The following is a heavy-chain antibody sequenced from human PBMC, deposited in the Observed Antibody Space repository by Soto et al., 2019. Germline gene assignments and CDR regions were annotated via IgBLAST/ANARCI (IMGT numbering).Heavy chain of an antibody. CDR3: AREPTLRGYYGSGSYYKGYYYYYYGMDV. CDR2: INPNSGNT. V-gene: IGHV1-8*01. CDR1: GYTFTSYD. D-gene: IGHD3-10*01. J-gene: IGHJ6*02. Sequence: GASVKVSCKASGYTFTSYDINWVLQATGQGLEWMGWINPNSGNTGYAQKFQGRVTMTRNTSISTAYMELSSLRSEDTAVYYCAREPTLRGYYGSGSYYKGYYYYYYGMDVWGQGTTVTVSS.